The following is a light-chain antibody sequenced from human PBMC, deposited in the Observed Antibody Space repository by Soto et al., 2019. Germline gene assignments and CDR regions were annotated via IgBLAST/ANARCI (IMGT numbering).Light chain of an antibody. V-gene: IGLV2-14*03. CDR1: SSDVGAYDF. J-gene: IGLJ1*01. CDR2: EVS. Sequence: QSALEQPASVSGSPGESITISCTGTSSDVGAYDFVSWYQQHPDKAPKLMIYEVSNRPSGVSYRFSGSKSVNTATLTISGLQAEDEADYYCSSYTTSSTRVFGTGTKVTVL. CDR3: SSYTTSSTRV.